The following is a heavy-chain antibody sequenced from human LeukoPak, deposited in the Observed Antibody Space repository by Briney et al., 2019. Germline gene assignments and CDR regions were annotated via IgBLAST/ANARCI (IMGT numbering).Heavy chain of an antibody. D-gene: IGHD6-19*01. Sequence: PGGSLRLSCAASGFTFSSYSMNWVRQAPGKGLEWVSHINGDGSIINYADSVKGRFTISRDNAKNTLYLQMSSLRVEDTAVYYCVRDSSGSYWGQGTLVTVSS. CDR1: GFTFSSYS. CDR2: INGDGSII. V-gene: IGHV3-74*01. J-gene: IGHJ4*02. CDR3: VRDSSGSY.